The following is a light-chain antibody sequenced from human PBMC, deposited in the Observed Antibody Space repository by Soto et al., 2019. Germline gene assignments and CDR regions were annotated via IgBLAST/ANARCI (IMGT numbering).Light chain of an antibody. Sequence: IQMTQSPSSLSASVGDRVTITCQASQDISEYVKWYKQKPGKPPKVLIYDAYNVEAGVPSRISGSGSGKDFTLKITSLEVDELATDYGQQSYTLHVTFGGGTKVDI. V-gene: IGKV1-33*01. J-gene: IGKJ4*01. CDR1: QDISEY. CDR3: QQSYTLHVT. CDR2: DAY.